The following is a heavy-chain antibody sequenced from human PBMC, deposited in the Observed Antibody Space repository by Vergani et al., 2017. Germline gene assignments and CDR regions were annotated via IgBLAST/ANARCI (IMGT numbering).Heavy chain of an antibody. CDR3: AXEGHTSGKGGAYDY. V-gene: IGHV3-74*03. D-gene: IGHD2-15*01. Sequence: EVQLVECGGGSVQSGGSLRLPCVPSGFSFNTYWMHWVRHAPGKGRMWVARIDEYGNRATYGDFETGQFTISRDNSKNTLYLQMDGLRAEDTAVYYCAXEGHTSGKGGAYDYWGQGTLVTVSS. CDR2: IDEYGNRA. CDR1: GFSFNTYW. J-gene: IGHJ4*02.